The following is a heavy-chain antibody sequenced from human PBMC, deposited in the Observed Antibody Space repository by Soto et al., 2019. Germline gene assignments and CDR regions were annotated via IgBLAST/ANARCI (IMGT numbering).Heavy chain of an antibody. CDR2: INAANGNT. CDR1: GYTFSRYA. CDR3: ARGGGVYDYIWGTYSNAMDV. Sequence: QVPLVQSGAEVKKPGASVKVSCKASGYTFSRYAMHWVRQAPGQRLEWMGWINAANGNTKYSQKLQGRVTITRDTAASTAYMERSSLKSEDTAVYYCARGGGVYDYIWGTYSNAMDVWGQGTAVTVSS. V-gene: IGHV1-3*01. J-gene: IGHJ6*02. D-gene: IGHD3-16*01.